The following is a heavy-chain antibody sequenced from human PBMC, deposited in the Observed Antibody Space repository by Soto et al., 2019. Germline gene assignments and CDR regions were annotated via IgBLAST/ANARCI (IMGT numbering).Heavy chain of an antibody. D-gene: IGHD6-19*01. J-gene: IGHJ6*02. Sequence: QVQLQESGPGLVKPSETLSLTCTVSGDSDSSGSFYWTWIRQPPGKALAWIGYIYNRGCTNYNPSLKRRVTISEDTSKNQFSLNLKSVTAADTAVYYWARAPPSEAVAGTGYYFGLDVWGQGTTVTVSS. V-gene: IGHV4-61*01. CDR1: GDSDSSGSFY. CDR2: IYNRGCT. CDR3: ARAPPSEAVAGTGYYFGLDV.